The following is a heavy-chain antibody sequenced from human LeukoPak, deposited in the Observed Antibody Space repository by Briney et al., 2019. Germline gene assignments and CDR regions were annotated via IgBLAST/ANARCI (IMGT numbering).Heavy chain of an antibody. CDR3: VRGGSSSWPYYYYYMDV. CDR1: GGSISSYY. Sequence: SETLSLTCTVSGGSISSYYWSWIRQPPGKGLEWIGYIYYSGSTNYNPSLKSRVTISVDTSKNQFSLKLSSVTAADTAVYYCVRGGSSSWPYYYYYMDVWGKGTTVTVSS. V-gene: IGHV4-59*01. CDR2: IYYSGST. J-gene: IGHJ6*03. D-gene: IGHD6-13*01.